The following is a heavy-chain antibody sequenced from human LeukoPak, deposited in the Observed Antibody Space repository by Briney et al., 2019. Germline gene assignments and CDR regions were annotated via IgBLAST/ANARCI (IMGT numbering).Heavy chain of an antibody. J-gene: IGHJ6*03. V-gene: IGHV4-39*01. Sequence: PSETLSLTCTVSGDSISSSSYYWGWIRQPPGKGLEWIGSIYYSGSTYYNPSLKSRATISVDTSKNQFSLNLSSVTAADTAVYYCAINSGWENYYYYYYMDVWGKGTTVTVSS. CDR3: AINSGWENYYYYYYMDV. CDR1: GDSISSSSYY. CDR2: IYYSGST. D-gene: IGHD6-19*01.